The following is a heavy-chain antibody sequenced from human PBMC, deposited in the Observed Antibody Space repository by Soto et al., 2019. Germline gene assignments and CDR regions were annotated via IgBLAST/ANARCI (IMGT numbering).Heavy chain of an antibody. Sequence: SVKVSCKASGGTFSSYAISWVRQAPGQGLEWMGGIIPSFGTANYAQKFQGRVTITADESTSTAYMELSSLRSEDTAVYYCARGKGHCSGGSCWLDYWGQGTLVTVSS. CDR1: GGTFSSYA. CDR2: IIPSFGTA. V-gene: IGHV1-69*13. D-gene: IGHD2-15*01. CDR3: ARGKGHCSGGSCWLDY. J-gene: IGHJ4*02.